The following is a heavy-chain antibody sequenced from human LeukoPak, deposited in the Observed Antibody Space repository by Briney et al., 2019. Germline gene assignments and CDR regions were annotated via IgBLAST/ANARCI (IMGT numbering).Heavy chain of an antibody. CDR2: INPSGGST. V-gene: IGHV1-46*01. Sequence: ASVKVSCKASGYTFTSYYMHWVRQAPGQGLEWMGIINPSGGSTSYAQKFQGRVTMTRDTSTSTVYMELSSLRSEDTAVYYCARERFWSGFSVYFDYWGQGTLVTVSS. D-gene: IGHD3-3*01. CDR3: ARERFWSGFSVYFDY. CDR1: GYTFTSYY. J-gene: IGHJ4*02.